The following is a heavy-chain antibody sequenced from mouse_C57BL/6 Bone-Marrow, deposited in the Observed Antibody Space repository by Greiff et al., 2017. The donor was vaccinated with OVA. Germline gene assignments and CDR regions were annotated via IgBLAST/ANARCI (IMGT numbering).Heavy chain of an antibody. J-gene: IGHJ1*03. D-gene: IGHD1-1*01. Sequence: QVQLQQPGAELVKPGASVKLSCKASGYTFTSYWMHWVKQRPGQGLEWIGMIHPNSGSTNYNETFKSKATLTVDKSSSTAYMQLSSLTSEDSAVYYCARGLLRYWYFDVWGTGTTVTVSS. CDR3: ARGLLRYWYFDV. V-gene: IGHV1-64*01. CDR2: IHPNSGST. CDR1: GYTFTSYW.